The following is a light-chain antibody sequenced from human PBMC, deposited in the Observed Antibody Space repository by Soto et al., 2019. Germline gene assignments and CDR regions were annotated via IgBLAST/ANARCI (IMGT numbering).Light chain of an antibody. CDR3: SSYTASSTLLYV. CDR2: EVS. CDR1: SSDVGVYNY. Sequence: QSVLTQPAPVSGSPGQSITISCTGTSSDVGVYNYVSWYQQHPGKAPKLMIYEVSHRPSGISNRFSGSKSGSTASLTISGLQAEDEADYYCSSYTASSTLLYVFGTGTKVTVL. V-gene: IGLV2-14*01. J-gene: IGLJ1*01.